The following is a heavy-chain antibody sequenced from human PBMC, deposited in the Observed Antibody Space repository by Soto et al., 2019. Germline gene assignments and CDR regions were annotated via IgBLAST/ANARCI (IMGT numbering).Heavy chain of an antibody. V-gene: IGHV3-30-3*02. J-gene: IGHJ3*02. CDR3: AKTTDGWFSAFEI. CDR1: EFQFISYS. CDR2: ISYDGSNK. Sequence: RHSSAAAEFQFISYSMHRVIKAPGKGLEWVAVISYDGSNKYYADSVKGRFTFSRDNSKKTMYLQMNSLRAEDTAVYYCAKTTDGWFSAFEIWGQGTMVTVSS. D-gene: IGHD6-19*01.